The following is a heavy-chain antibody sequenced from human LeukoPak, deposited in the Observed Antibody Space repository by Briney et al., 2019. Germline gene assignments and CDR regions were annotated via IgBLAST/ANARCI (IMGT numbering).Heavy chain of an antibody. CDR2: IYYSGST. J-gene: IGHJ6*03. CDR1: GGSISSHY. D-gene: IGHD3-3*01. V-gene: IGHV4-59*11. CDR3: ARDRLPDFWSGYEVYMDV. Sequence: SETPSLTCTVSGGSISSHYWSWIRQPPGKGLEWIGYIYYSGSTNYNPSLKSRVTISVDTSKSQFSLKLSSVTAADTAVYYCARDRLPDFWSGYEVYMDVWGKGTTVTVSS.